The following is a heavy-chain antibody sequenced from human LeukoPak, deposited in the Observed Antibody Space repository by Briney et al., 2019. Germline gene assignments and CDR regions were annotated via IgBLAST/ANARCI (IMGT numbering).Heavy chain of an antibody. CDR2: ISGSGGST. Sequence: GGSLRLSYAASGFTFSSYAMSWVRQAPGKGLEWVSAISGSGGSTYYADSVKGRFTISRDNSKNTLYLQMNSLRAEDTAVYYCAKTPLMYYYDSSVDYWGQGTLVTVSS. CDR3: AKTPLMYYYDSSVDY. J-gene: IGHJ4*02. D-gene: IGHD3-22*01. V-gene: IGHV3-23*01. CDR1: GFTFSSYA.